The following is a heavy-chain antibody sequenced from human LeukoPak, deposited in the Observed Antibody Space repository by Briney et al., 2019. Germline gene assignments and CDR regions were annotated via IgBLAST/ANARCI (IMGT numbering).Heavy chain of an antibody. CDR2: MCGSAGCT. D-gene: IGHD3-10*01. J-gene: IGHJ5*02. CDR1: GFTFNIYA. CDR3: ARDRPNYHENNGHYYQRDGDH. Sequence: PGGSLRLSCAASGFTFNIYAMSWVRLAPGKGLQWVASMCGSAGCTFYADSVKGRFTISRDNSKNTLYLQMNNLRAQDTAIYYCARDRPNYHENNGHYYQRDGDHWGQGTLVTVSS. V-gene: IGHV3-23*01.